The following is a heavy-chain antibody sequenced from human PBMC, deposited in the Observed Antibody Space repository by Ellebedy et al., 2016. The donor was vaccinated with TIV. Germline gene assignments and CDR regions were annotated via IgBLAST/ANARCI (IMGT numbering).Heavy chain of an antibody. J-gene: IGHJ4*02. Sequence: MPGGSLRLSCIVSGDSIGTNDKYWGWIRQPPGKGLEWIGSMHSTGSTFYNPSLKSRVTISLDTSKNQFSLRLSSVTAADTAVYYCARRMPDMEQWLGDYFDYWGQGTLVTVSS. D-gene: IGHD6-19*01. CDR2: MHSTGST. V-gene: IGHV4-39*01. CDR3: ARRMPDMEQWLGDYFDY. CDR1: GDSIGTNDKY.